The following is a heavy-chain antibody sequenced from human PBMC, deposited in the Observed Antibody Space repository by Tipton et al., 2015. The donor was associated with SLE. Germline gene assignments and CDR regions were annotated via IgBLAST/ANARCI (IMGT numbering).Heavy chain of an antibody. V-gene: IGHV4-38-2*02. J-gene: IGHJ3*02. Sequence: LRLSCTVSGYSISSDYYWGWIRQPPGKGLEWIGSIYHSGSTYYNPSLKSRFTISVDTPKNEFSLKLSSVTAADTAVYYCARFSVSSGHAFDIWGQGTMVTVSS. CDR1: GYSISSDYY. CDR3: ARFSVSSGHAFDI. CDR2: IYHSGST. D-gene: IGHD6-19*01.